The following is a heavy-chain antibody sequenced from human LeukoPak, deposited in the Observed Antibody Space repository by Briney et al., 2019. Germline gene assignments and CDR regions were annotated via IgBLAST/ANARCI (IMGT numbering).Heavy chain of an antibody. CDR2: TSNDGSNT. J-gene: IGHJ6*02. D-gene: IGHD6-6*01. CDR3: ARWAAQRGYGMDV. Sequence: PGGSLRLSCAAAGFSFSSHVMHWVRQAPGKGLEWVGVTSNDGSNTYYADSVEGRFTISRDNSKNSLYLQMNSLRAEDTAVYYCARWAAQRGYGMDVWGQGTTVTVSS. CDR1: GFSFSSHV. V-gene: IGHV3-30-3*01.